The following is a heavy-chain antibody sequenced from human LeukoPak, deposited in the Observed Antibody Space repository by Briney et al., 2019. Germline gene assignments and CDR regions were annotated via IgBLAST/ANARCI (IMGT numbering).Heavy chain of an antibody. D-gene: IGHD3-9*01. CDR2: INHSGST. CDR3: ARAVGYDILTGSDAFDI. J-gene: IGHJ3*02. Sequence: SETLSLTCAVYGGSFSGYYWSWIRQPPGKGLGWIGEINHSGSTNYNPSLRSRVTISVDTSKNQFSLKLSSVTAADTAVYYCARAVGYDILTGSDAFDIWGQGTMVTVSS. V-gene: IGHV4-34*01. CDR1: GGSFSGYY.